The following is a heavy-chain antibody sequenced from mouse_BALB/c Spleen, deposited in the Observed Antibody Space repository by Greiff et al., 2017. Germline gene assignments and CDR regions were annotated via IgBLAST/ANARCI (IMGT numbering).Heavy chain of an antibody. CDR3: ARHGDYYGYVSRFDY. CDR2: ISSGGGST. CDR1: GFAFSSYD. D-gene: IGHD1-2*01. Sequence: EVQVVESGGGLVKPGGSLKLSCAASGFAFSSYDMSWVRQTPEKRLEWVAYISSGGGSTYYPDTVKGRFTISRDNAKNTLYLQMSSLKSEDTAMYYCARHGDYYGYVSRFDYWGQGTTLTVSS. V-gene: IGHV5-12-1*01. J-gene: IGHJ2*01.